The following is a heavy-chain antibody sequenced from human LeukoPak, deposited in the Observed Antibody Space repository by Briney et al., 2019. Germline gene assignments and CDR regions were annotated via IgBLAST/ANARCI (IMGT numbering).Heavy chain of an antibody. CDR2: IWHDGSKR. Sequence: QSGGSLRLSCAASGFTFSYYGMQWVRQAPGEGLEWVALIWHDGSKRYYADSVKGRFTISRDNSKNILYLQMTSLRAEDTAVYYCTRDADPSEHFSWLDLGGQGTLVTVSS. CDR1: GFTFSYYG. D-gene: IGHD3-3*02. J-gene: IGHJ5*02. V-gene: IGHV3-33*01. CDR3: TRDADPSEHFSWLDL.